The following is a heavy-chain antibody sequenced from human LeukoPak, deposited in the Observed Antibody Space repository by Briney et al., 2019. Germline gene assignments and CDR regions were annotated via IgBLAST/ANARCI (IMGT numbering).Heavy chain of an antibody. V-gene: IGHV4-59*12. CDR2: IYYSGGT. CDR3: ARGRMQWLALAGDAFDI. D-gene: IGHD6-19*01. CDR1: GGSISSYY. J-gene: IGHJ3*02. Sequence: PSETLSLTCTVSGGSISSYYWSWIRQPPGKGLEWIGYIYYSGGTNYNPSLKSRVTISVDTSKNQFSLKLSSVTAADTAVYYCARGRMQWLALAGDAFDIWGQGTMVTVSS.